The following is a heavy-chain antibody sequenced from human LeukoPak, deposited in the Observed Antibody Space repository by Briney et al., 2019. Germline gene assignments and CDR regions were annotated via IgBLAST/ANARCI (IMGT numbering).Heavy chain of an antibody. CDR2: ISYDGSNK. V-gene: IGHV3-30-3*01. J-gene: IGHJ3*02. CDR1: GFTFSSYA. D-gene: IGHD3-3*01. Sequence: PGGSLRLSCAASGFTFSSYAMHWVRQAPGKGLEWVAVISYDGSNKYYADSVKGRFTISRDNSKNTLYLQMNSLRAEDTAVYYCARDQDTIFGVVTYAFDIWGQGTMVTVSS. CDR3: ARDQDTIFGVVTYAFDI.